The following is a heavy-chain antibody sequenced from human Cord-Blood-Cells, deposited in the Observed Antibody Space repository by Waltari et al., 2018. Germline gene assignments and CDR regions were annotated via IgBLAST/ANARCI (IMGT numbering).Heavy chain of an antibody. D-gene: IGHD6-13*01. CDR2: ISAYNGNT. J-gene: IGHJ4*02. V-gene: IGHV1-18*01. Sequence: QVQLVQSGAEVKKPGASVKVSCKASGYTFTSYGISWVRQAPGQGLEWMGGISAYNGNTNYAQKPQGRGTMTPDTSTSTAYMELSSLRSDDTAVYDCARASRYSSSHFDYWGQGTLVTVSS. CDR1: GYTFTSYG. CDR3: ARASRYSSSHFDY.